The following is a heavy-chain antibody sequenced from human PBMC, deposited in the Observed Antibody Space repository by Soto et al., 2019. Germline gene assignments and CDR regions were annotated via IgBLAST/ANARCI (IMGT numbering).Heavy chain of an antibody. V-gene: IGHV4-59*01. CDR3: AREYSRPYYFDY. D-gene: IGHD2-21*01. CDR2: VHYSGST. Sequence: XXTLSLPFTVSDGSIRTYYWRWIRQPPGKALEWLGYVHYSGSTNYNPSLKSRVTISVDTSKNQFSLKLNSVTAADTAVYYCAREYSRPYYFDYWGRGTLVTVSS. CDR1: DGSIRTYY. J-gene: IGHJ4*02.